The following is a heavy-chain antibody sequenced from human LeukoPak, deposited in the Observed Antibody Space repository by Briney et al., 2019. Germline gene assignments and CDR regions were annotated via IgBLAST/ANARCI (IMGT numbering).Heavy chain of an antibody. J-gene: IGHJ4*02. CDR2: MNPNSGNT. CDR1: GYTFTSYD. D-gene: IGHD6-19*01. V-gene: IGHV1-8*01. Sequence: ASVKVSCKASGYTFTSYDINWVRQATGHGLEWMGWMNPNSGNTGYAQKFQGRVTMTRNTSISTAYMELSSLRSEDTAVYYCARGYSSGWPTHFDYWGQGTLVTVSS. CDR3: ARGYSSGWPTHFDY.